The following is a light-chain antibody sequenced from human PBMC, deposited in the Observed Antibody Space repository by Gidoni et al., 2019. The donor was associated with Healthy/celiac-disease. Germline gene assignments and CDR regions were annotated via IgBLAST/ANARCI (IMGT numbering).Light chain of an antibody. CDR2: GAS. J-gene: IGKJ4*01. Sequence: EIVMPQSPATLSVSPGERATLSCRASQSVSSNLAWYQQKPGQAPRLLIYGASTRATGIPARFSGSGSGTEFTLTISSLQSEDFAVYYCQQYNNWLALTFGGXTKVEIK. CDR3: QQYNNWLALT. CDR1: QSVSSN. V-gene: IGKV3-15*01.